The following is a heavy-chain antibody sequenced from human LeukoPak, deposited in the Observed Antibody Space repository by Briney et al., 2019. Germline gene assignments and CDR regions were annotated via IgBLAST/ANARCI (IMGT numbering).Heavy chain of an antibody. CDR2: IYYGGST. Sequence: SETLSLTCTVSGGSISSYYWSWVRQPPGKGLEWIGYIYYGGSTNYNPSLKSRVTISVDPSKNQFSLKLTSVTAADTAVYYCATLPGGVTTPNPSWGQGTLVTVSS. V-gene: IGHV4-59*08. CDR1: GGSISSYY. CDR3: ATLPGGVTTPNPS. J-gene: IGHJ5*02. D-gene: IGHD4-17*01.